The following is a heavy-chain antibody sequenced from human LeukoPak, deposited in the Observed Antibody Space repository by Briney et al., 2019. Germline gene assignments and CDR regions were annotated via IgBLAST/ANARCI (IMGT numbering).Heavy chain of an antibody. CDR1: GGSISSYY. J-gene: IGHJ3*02. V-gene: IGHV4-59*01. CDR2: IYNRGST. CDR3: AREAVAGYGSDAFDI. Sequence: SETLPLTCTVSGGSISSYYWSWIRQPPGKGLEWIAYIYNRGSTNYNPSLKSRVTISVDTSKNQFSLKLSSVTAADTAVYYCAREAVAGYGSDAFDIWGQGTMVTVSS. D-gene: IGHD6-13*01.